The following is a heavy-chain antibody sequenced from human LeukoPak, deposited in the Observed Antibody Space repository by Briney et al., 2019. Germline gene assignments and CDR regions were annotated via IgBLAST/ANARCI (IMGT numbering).Heavy chain of an antibody. CDR3: ARINRGDVYNCFDY. D-gene: IGHD5-24*01. CDR1: GFTFSSYA. J-gene: IGHJ4*02. CDR2: IPASGGST. V-gene: IGHV3-23*01. Sequence: GGSLRLSCAASGFTFSSYAMTWLRQAPGKGLEWVSIIPASGGSTYYADSVKGRFTISRDNSKNTLYLQVNSLRAEDTAVYYCARINRGDVYNCFDYWGQGTLVTVSS.